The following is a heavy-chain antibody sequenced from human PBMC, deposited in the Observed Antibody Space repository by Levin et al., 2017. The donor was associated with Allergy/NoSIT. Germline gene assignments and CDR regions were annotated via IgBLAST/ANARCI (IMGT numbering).Heavy chain of an antibody. CDR1: GFSLSTSGVG. D-gene: IGHD5-18*01. Sequence: SGPTLVKPTQTLTLTCTFSGFSLSTSGVGVGWIRQPPGKALEWLALIYWDDDKRYSPSLKSRLTITKDTSKNQAVLTMTNMDPVDPATYYCAHSSGTPSTAMAYFDYWGQGTLVTVSS. V-gene: IGHV2-5*02. CDR2: IYWDDDK. CDR3: AHSSGTPSTAMAYFDY. J-gene: IGHJ4*02.